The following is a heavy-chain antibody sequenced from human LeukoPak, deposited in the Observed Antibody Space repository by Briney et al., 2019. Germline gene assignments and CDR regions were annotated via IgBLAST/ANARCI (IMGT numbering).Heavy chain of an antibody. J-gene: IGHJ5*02. CDR1: GGSFSGYY. V-gene: IGHV4-34*01. CDR2: INHSGST. Sequence: NSSETLSLTCAVYGGSFSGYYWSWIRQPPGKGLEWIGEINHSGSTNYNPSLKSRVTISVDTSKNQFSLKLSSVTAADTAVYYCARDQSNERITIFGVVTDNWFDPWGQGTLVTVSS. CDR3: ARDQSNERITIFGVVTDNWFDP. D-gene: IGHD3-3*01.